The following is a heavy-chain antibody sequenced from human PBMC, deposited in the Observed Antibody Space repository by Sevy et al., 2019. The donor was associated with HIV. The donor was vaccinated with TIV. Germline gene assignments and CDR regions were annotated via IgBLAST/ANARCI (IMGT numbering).Heavy chain of an antibody. V-gene: IGHV1-69*13. Sequence: ASVKVSCKASGGTFSSYAISWVRQAPGQGLEWMGGIIPIFGTANYAQKFQGRVTITADESTSTAYMELSSLRSEDTAVYYCARESSGSYSTYYWGQGTLVTVSS. J-gene: IGHJ4*02. CDR3: ARESSGSYSTYY. D-gene: IGHD1-26*01. CDR2: IIPIFGTA. CDR1: GGTFSSYA.